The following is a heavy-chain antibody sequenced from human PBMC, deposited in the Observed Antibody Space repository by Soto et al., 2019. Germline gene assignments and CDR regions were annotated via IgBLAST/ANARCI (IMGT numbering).Heavy chain of an antibody. CDR1: GDSTSRGSFY. Sequence: QVQLQESGPGLVKPSQTLSLTCTVSGDSTSRGSFYWSWFRHHPGKALEWIGFIYYSGSTYYNPSLKSRVTISEDSSKNQFSLRLTSVTAADTALYFRARGPKQIGGSFYYGLDVWGQGTTVTVSS. CDR3: ARGPKQIGGSFYYGLDV. CDR2: IYYSGST. V-gene: IGHV4-31*03. J-gene: IGHJ6*02.